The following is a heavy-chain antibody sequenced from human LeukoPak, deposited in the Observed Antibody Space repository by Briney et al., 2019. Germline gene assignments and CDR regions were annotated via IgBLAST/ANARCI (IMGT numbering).Heavy chain of an antibody. CDR1: GFTFSSYS. V-gene: IGHV3-21*01. CDR3: ATSSSWYRLSVAYVDY. J-gene: IGHJ4*02. CDR2: ISSSSSYI. Sequence: GGSLRLSCAASGFTFSSYSMNWVRQAPGKGLEWVSSISSSSSYIYYADSVKGRFTISRDNAKNSLYLQMNSLRAEDTAVYYCATSSSWYRLSVAYVDYWGQGTLVTVSS. D-gene: IGHD6-13*01.